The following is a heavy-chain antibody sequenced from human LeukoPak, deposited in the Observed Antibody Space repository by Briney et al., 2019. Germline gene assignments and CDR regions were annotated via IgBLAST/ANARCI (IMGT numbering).Heavy chain of an antibody. D-gene: IGHD3-3*01. J-gene: IGHJ4*02. CDR2: IYYSGST. CDR1: GGSISSYY. V-gene: IGHV4-59*01. Sequence: SETLSLTCTVSGGSISSYYWSWIRQPPGKGLEWIGYIYYSGSTNYNPSLKSRVTISVDTSKNQFPLKLSFVTAADTAVYYCARGGHASYYDFWSGYSFDYWGQGTLVTVSS. CDR3: ARGGHASYYDFWSGYSFDY.